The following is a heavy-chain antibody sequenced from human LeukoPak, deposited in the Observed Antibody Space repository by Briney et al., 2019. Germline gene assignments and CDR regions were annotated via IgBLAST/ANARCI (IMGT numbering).Heavy chain of an antibody. Sequence: ASVKVSCKASGYTFTSYGISWVRQAPGQGLEWMGGIIPIFGTANYAQKLQGRVTMTTDTSTSTAYMELRSLRSDDTAVYYCARVLYGMDVWGQGTTVTVSS. V-gene: IGHV1-18*01. D-gene: IGHD3-3*01. CDR3: ARVLYGMDV. CDR2: IIPIFGTA. J-gene: IGHJ6*02. CDR1: GYTFTSYG.